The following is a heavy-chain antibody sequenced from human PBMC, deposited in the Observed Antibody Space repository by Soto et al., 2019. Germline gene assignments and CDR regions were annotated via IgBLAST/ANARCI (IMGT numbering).Heavy chain of an antibody. CDR1: GGSISSNYW. J-gene: IGHJ4*02. Sequence: QVQLQESGPGLVKPSGTLSLTCAVSGGSISSNYWWTWVRQPPGTGLEWIGEIYQSGTTNYNPSLKSRVTISVDKSKTQFSLNLRSLTAADTAVYYCATRVDGSPWLDSWGQGTLVTVSS. D-gene: IGHD5-12*01. V-gene: IGHV4-4*02. CDR3: ATRVDGSPWLDS. CDR2: IYQSGTT.